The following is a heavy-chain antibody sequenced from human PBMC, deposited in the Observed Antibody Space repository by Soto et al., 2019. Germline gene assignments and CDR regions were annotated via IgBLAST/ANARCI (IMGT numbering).Heavy chain of an antibody. D-gene: IGHD3-16*01. CDR2: MNPGSGDT. CDR3: ARMETFGSLNWLDP. J-gene: IGHJ5*02. Sequence: ASVKVSCKASGYSFTNNDVSWVRQATGQGLEWMGWMNPGSGDTGYAQKFQGRVTMTRDISIATAYMELSSLRSDDTAIYYCARMETFGSLNWLDPWGQGTLVTVYS. V-gene: IGHV1-8*01. CDR1: GYSFTNND.